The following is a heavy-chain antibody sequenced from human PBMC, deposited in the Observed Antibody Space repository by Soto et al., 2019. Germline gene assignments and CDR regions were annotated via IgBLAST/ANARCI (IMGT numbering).Heavy chain of an antibody. CDR2: INHSGST. CDR3: AREGTAVHFDY. CDR1: GGSFSGYY. D-gene: IGHD1-1*01. Sequence: QVQLQQWGAGLLKPSETLSLTCAVYGGSFSGYYWSWIRQPPGKGLEWIGEINHSGSTNYNPSLKSRVTISVDTSKNQFSLKLSSVTAADTTVYYCAREGTAVHFDYWGQGTLVTVSS. J-gene: IGHJ4*02. V-gene: IGHV4-34*01.